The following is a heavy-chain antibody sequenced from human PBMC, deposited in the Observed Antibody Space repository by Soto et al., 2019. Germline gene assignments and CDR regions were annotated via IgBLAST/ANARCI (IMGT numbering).Heavy chain of an antibody. CDR2: IYYSGST. CDR3: ARYGDSSGYFTPDHYYFDY. Sequence: QVQLQESGPGLVKPSQTLSLTCTVSGGSISSGDYYWGWIRQPPGKGLEWIGYIYYSGSTYYNPSLKSRVTISVDTSKNQFSLKLSSVTAADTAVYYCARYGDSSGYFTPDHYYFDYWGQGTLVTVSS. CDR1: GGSISSGDYY. D-gene: IGHD3-22*01. J-gene: IGHJ4*02. V-gene: IGHV4-30-4*01.